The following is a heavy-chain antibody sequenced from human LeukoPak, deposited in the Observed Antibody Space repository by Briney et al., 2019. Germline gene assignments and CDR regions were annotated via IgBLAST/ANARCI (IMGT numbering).Heavy chain of an antibody. CDR3: ARGGGYCSSTSCYLSPDFDF. V-gene: IGHV3-30*15. CDR1: GFNLDYHA. J-gene: IGHJ4*02. CDR2: ISFDGREK. D-gene: IGHD2-2*01. Sequence: PGGSLRLSCAASGFNLDYHAMHWVRQAPGKGREWVALISFDGREKNYADSVKGRFTISRDNSKNTLYLQMSSLGAEDAAVYYCARGGGYCSSTSCYLSPDFDFWGQGTLVTVSS.